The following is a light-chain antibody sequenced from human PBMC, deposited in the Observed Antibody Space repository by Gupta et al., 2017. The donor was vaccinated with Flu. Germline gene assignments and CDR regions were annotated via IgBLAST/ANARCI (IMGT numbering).Light chain of an antibody. Sequence: EIVLTQSPGTLSLSQGERATLSCRASQSVSSSYLAWYQQKPGQAPRLLIYGASSRATGIPDRFSGSGSGTDFTLTISRLEPEDFAVYYCQQYGSSPPYSVGQGTKLEIK. CDR2: GAS. CDR3: QQYGSSPPYS. V-gene: IGKV3-20*01. J-gene: IGKJ2*03. CDR1: QSVSSSY.